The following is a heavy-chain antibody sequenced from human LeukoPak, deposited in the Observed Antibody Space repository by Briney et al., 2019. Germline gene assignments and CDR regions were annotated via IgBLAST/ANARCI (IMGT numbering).Heavy chain of an antibody. J-gene: IGHJ6*02. CDR3: ARDRAATHQYYYGMDV. D-gene: IGHD6-25*01. Sequence: GASVKVSCKASGGTFSSYAISWVRQAPGQGLEWMGGIIPIFGTANYAQKFQGRVTITADESTSTAYMELSSLRSEDTAVYYCARDRAATHQYYYGMDVWGQGTTVTVSS. CDR2: IIPIFGTA. V-gene: IGHV1-69*13. CDR1: GGTFSSYA.